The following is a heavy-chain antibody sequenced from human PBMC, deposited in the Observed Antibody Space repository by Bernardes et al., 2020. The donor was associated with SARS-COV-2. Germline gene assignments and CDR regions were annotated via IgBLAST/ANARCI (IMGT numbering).Heavy chain of an antibody. CDR3: AREPWMKHLVLAFDV. CDR1: GDSISYYY. J-gene: IGHJ3*01. Sequence: SETLSLTCTVSGDSISYYYWSWIRQAPGKGLEWIGYISYSGSTNYNPSLKSRVSISVDTSKNQFSLRLTSVTAADTAVYYCAREPWMKHLVLAFDVWGQGTMVTVAS. D-gene: IGHD6-13*01. V-gene: IGHV4-59*01. CDR2: ISYSGST.